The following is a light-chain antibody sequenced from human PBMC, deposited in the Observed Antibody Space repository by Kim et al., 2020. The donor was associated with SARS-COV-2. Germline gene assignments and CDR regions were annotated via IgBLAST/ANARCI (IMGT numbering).Light chain of an antibody. Sequence: EIVLTQSPGTLSLFPGERATLSCRASQSVTCSYLAWYQQRPGQAPSLLIYGASSRATGIPDRFSGSVSGTDFTLTISRLEPKDFAVYYCQQYGNSPRTFGQGTKLEI. CDR1: QSVTCSY. CDR3: QQYGNSPRT. V-gene: IGKV3-20*01. CDR2: GAS. J-gene: IGKJ2*01.